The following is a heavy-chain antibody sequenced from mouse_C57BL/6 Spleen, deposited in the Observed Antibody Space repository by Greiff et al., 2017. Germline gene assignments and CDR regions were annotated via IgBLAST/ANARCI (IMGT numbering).Heavy chain of an antibody. V-gene: IGHV1-54*01. J-gene: IGHJ2*01. Sequence: QVQLQQSGAELVRPGTSVKVSCKASGYAFTNYLIEWVKQRPGQGLEWIGVINPGSGGTNYNEKFKGKATLTADKSSSTAYMQLSSLTSEDSAVYFCARSGPRRYYFDYWGQGTTLTVSS. CDR1: GYAFTNYL. CDR3: ARSGPRRYYFDY. CDR2: INPGSGGT.